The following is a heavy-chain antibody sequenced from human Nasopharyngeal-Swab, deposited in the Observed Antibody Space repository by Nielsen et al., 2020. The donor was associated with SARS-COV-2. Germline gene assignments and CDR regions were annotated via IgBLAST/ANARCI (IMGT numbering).Heavy chain of an antibody. Sequence: GESLKISCAASGFTFSNFAMSWVRQAPGKGLEWMTLISYDGSNKYYADSVKGRFTISRDNSQNTLYLQMNSLRAEDTAVYYCAKDHGYYYGMDVWGQGTTVTVSS. J-gene: IGHJ6*02. V-gene: IGHV3-30*18. CDR1: GFTFSNFA. CDR3: AKDHGYYYGMDV. CDR2: ISYDGSNK.